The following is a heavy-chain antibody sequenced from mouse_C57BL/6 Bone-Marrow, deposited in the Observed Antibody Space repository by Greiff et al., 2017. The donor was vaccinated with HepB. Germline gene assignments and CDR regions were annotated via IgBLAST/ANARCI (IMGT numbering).Heavy chain of an antibody. V-gene: IGHV5-15*01. CDR2: ISNLAYSI. CDR3: ARHTTPHWYFDV. D-gene: IGHD1-1*01. Sequence: EVQGVESGGGLVQPGGSLKLSCAASGFTFSDYGMAWVRQAPRKGPEWVAFISNLAYSIYYADTVTGRFTISRENAKNTLYLEMSSLRSEDTAMYYCARHTTPHWYFDVWGTGTTVTVSS. J-gene: IGHJ1*03. CDR1: GFTFSDYG.